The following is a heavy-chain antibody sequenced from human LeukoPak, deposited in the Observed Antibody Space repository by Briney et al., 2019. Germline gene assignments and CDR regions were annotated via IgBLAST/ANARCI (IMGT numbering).Heavy chain of an antibody. J-gene: IGHJ4*02. CDR1: GFTFSSYW. CDR2: INRDGSVT. Sequence: PGGSLRLSCTASGFTFSSYWVHWVRQTQEKGLVWVSRINRDGSVTDYADSVKGRFTISRDNAKNSLYLQMNSLRVEDTALYFCARGYNSALDYWGQGVLVTVSS. CDR3: ARGYNSALDY. V-gene: IGHV3-74*01. D-gene: IGHD6-19*01.